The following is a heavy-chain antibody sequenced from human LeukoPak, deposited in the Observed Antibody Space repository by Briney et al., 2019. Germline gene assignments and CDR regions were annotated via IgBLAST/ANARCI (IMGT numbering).Heavy chain of an antibody. V-gene: IGHV1-18*01. CDR3: ARDLRFGEYTAFDI. J-gene: IGHJ3*02. CDR2: ISAYNGNT. Sequence: GASVKVSCKASGYTLTSYGISWVRQAPGQGLEWMGWISAYNGNTRYAQKLQGRVTMTTDSSTSTAYMELRSLRSDDTAVYYCARDLRFGEYTAFDIWGQGTMVTVSS. D-gene: IGHD3-10*01. CDR1: GYTLTSYG.